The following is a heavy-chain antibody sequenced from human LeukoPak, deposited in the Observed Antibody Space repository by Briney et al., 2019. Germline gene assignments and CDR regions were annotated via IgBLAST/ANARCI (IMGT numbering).Heavy chain of an antibody. CDR1: GGSMSGYY. CDR2: IFSSGSS. Sequence: SETLSLTCTVSGGSMSGYYWSWIRQPPGKGLEWIGYIFSSGSSNFNPSLKSRVTISVDTSRNQFSLRLSSVTAAYTAVYSCARRSKLGYYFDSWGQGILVTVSS. J-gene: IGHJ4*02. CDR3: ARRSKLGYYFDS. V-gene: IGHV4-59*08. D-gene: IGHD3-16*01.